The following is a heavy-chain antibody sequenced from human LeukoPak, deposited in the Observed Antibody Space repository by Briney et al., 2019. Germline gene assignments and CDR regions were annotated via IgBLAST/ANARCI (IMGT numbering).Heavy chain of an antibody. CDR3: ARKSYLERPRAFDI. Sequence: GGSLRLSCAASGFTFSSYAMHWVRQAPGKGLEWVSVISNDGSNKYYADSVKGRFTISRDNSKNTLYLQMNSLRAEDTAVYYCARKSYLERPRAFDIWGQGTMVTVSS. V-gene: IGHV3-30-3*01. J-gene: IGHJ3*02. CDR1: GFTFSSYA. D-gene: IGHD1-1*01. CDR2: ISNDGSNK.